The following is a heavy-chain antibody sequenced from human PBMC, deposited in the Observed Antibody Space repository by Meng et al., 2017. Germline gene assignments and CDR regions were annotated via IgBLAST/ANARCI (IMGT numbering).Heavy chain of an antibody. CDR1: DYSISSGYY. Sequence: GSLRLSCAVSDYSISSGYYWGWIRQPPGKGLEWIGSIYHSGNTYYNPSLKSRVNISVDTSKNQFSLKLSSVTAADTAVYYCASNDFWSGRYYYGMDVWGQGTTVTVSS. J-gene: IGHJ6*02. V-gene: IGHV4-38-2*01. CDR2: IYHSGNT. CDR3: ASNDFWSGRYYYGMDV. D-gene: IGHD3-3*01.